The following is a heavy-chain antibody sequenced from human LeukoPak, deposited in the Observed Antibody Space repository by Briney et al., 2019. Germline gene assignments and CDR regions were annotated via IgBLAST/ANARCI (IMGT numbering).Heavy chain of an antibody. CDR1: GFTFRDSW. D-gene: IGHD3-16*01. J-gene: IGHJ6*02. CDR3: ATYTHWVAGDV. Sequence: GGSLRHSRAASGFTFRDSWMSGVRQAPGRGREWVANMNQDGSAKGYVDSVKGRFTISRDNARTSLYLQMSSLRPEDTAVYYCATYTHWVAGDVWGQGTTVTVSS. V-gene: IGHV3-7*01. CDR2: MNQDGSAK.